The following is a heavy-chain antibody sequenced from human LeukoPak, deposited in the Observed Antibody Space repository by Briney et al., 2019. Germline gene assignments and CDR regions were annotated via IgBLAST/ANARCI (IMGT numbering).Heavy chain of an antibody. D-gene: IGHD1-7*01. CDR1: GGSISSSSYY. CDR2: IYYSGYT. CDR3: ARGELYYYYMDV. V-gene: IGHV4-39*07. Sequence: SETLSLTCTVSGGSISSSSYYWGWIRQPPGKGLEWIGTIYYSGYTYYNPSLESRVTMSVDTSKNQFSLKLSSVTAADTAVYYCARGELYYYYMDVWGKGTTVTISS. J-gene: IGHJ6*03.